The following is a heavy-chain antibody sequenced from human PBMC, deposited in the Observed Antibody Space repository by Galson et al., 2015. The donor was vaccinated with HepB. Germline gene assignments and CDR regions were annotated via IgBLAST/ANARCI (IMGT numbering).Heavy chain of an antibody. J-gene: IGHJ4*02. CDR3: ARHPGRGSVGYAFDL. Sequence: SETLSLTCSVSHGSINNYYWSWIRQSPGNRLEWIGYIYYNGDTTYNPSLGYRVGMSVDTSINQVSLWLTSVTAADTAVYYRARHPGRGSVGYAFDLWGQGTLVTVSA. CDR1: HGSINNYY. V-gene: IGHV4-59*08. D-gene: IGHD5-12*01. CDR2: IYYNGDT.